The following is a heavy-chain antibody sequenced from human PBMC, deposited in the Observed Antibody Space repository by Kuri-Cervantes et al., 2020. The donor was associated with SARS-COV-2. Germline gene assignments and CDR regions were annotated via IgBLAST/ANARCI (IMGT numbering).Heavy chain of an antibody. CDR1: GGSISSQY. J-gene: IGHJ6*03. CDR3: AISGYDLAYYYYYYMDV. D-gene: IGHD5-12*01. Sequence: SETLSLTCTVSGGSISSQYWSWIRQPPGKGLEWIGYIYYSGSTNYNPSLKSRVTISVDTSKNQFSLKLSSVTAADTAVYYCAISGYDLAYYYYYYMDVWGKGTTVTVSS. CDR2: IYYSGST. V-gene: IGHV4-59*11.